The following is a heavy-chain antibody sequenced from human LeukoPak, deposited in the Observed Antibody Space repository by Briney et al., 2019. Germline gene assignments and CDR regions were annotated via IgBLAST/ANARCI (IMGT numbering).Heavy chain of an antibody. CDR3: ARDRDCSSTSCYFSDAFDI. V-gene: IGHV1-69*01. J-gene: IGHJ3*02. CDR2: IIPIFGTA. Sequence: SVKVSCKASGGTFSSYAISWARQAPGQGLEWMGGIIPIFGTANYAQKFQGRVTITADESTSTAYMELSSLRSEDTAVYYCARDRDCSSTSCYFSDAFDIWGQGTMVTVSS. D-gene: IGHD2-2*01. CDR1: GGTFSSYA.